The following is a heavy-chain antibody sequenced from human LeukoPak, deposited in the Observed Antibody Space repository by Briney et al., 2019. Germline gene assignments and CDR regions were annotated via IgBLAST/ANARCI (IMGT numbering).Heavy chain of an antibody. D-gene: IGHD3-22*01. J-gene: IGHJ4*02. CDR1: GFTFSSYA. CDR2: ISGSGGST. V-gene: IGHV3-23*01. Sequence: GGALRLSCAAPGFTFSSYAMNWGRQAPGKGREWVSAISGSGGSTYYADSVKGRFTISRDNSKNTLYLQMNSLRAEDTAVYYCAKIPPYYYDRSGYYYFDYWGQGTLVTVSS. CDR3: AKIPPYYYDRSGYYYFDY.